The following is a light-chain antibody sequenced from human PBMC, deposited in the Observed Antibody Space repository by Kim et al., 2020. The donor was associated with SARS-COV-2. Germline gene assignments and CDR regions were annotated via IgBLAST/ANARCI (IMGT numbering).Light chain of an antibody. V-gene: IGLV2-8*01. CDR2: EVS. CDR3: SSYAGSNNLV. CDR1: SRAVGGYNY. J-gene: IGLJ3*02. Sequence: GQSVTISCTGTSRAVGGYNYVSWYQHHPGKAPKLMIYEVSKRPSGVPGRFSGSKSANTASLTVSGLQAEDEADYYCSSYAGSNNLVFGGGTQLTVL.